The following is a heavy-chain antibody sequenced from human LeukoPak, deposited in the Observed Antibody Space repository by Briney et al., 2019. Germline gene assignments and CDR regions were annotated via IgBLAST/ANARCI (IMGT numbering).Heavy chain of an antibody. CDR3: ARDSSWYDY. J-gene: IGHJ4*02. CDR2: ISSRSDYI. CDR1: GFSFSTYS. V-gene: IGHV3-21*01. Sequence: SGGSLRLSCAASGFSFSTYSMNWVRQAPGKGLEWVPSISSRSDYIYYADSVKGRFTISRDNAKNSLYLQMNSLRAEDTAVYYCARDSSWYDYWGQGTLVTVSS. D-gene: IGHD6-13*01.